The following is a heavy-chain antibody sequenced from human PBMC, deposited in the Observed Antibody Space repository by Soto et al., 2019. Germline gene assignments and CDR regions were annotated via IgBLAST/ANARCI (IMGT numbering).Heavy chain of an antibody. Sequence: EVQLVESGGGLVQPGRSLRLSCAASGFTFDDYAMHWVRQAPGKGLEWVSGIRWDSGSIGYADSVKGRFTISRDNAKNSLDRQMNSLRAADTGLYYCAKGGHYDFWSGRTFDYWGQGTLVTVSS. V-gene: IGHV3-9*01. CDR2: IRWDSGSI. CDR1: GFTFDDYA. CDR3: AKGGHYDFWSGRTFDY. J-gene: IGHJ4*02. D-gene: IGHD3-3*01.